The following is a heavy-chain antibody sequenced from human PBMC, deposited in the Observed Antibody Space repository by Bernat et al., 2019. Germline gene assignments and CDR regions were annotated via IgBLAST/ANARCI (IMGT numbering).Heavy chain of an antibody. CDR2: IKQDGSEK. Sequence: EVQLVESGGGLVQPGGFLRPSCAASGFTFSSHWMCWLRQAPGKGLEWVANIKQDGSEKYYVDSVKGRFTISRDNAKNSLYLQMNSLRAENTAVYYCARETTVVTLYDYWGQGTLVTVSS. J-gene: IGHJ4*02. V-gene: IGHV3-7*03. CDR1: GFTFSSHW. D-gene: IGHD4-23*01. CDR3: ARETTVVTLYDY.